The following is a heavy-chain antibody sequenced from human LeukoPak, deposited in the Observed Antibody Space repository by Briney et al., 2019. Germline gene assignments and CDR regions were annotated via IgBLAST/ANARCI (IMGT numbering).Heavy chain of an antibody. CDR1: GFTFGDYA. J-gene: IGHJ6*02. V-gene: IGHV3-49*03. D-gene: IGHD6-13*01. CDR2: IRSKAYGGTT. CDR3: TRDPVKTVAAAGGPRLYYYYGMDV. Sequence: GGSLRLSCTASGFTFGDYAMSWFRQAPGKGLEWVGFIRSKAYGGTTEYAASVKGRFTISRDDSKSIAYLQMNSLKTEDTAVYYCTRDPVKTVAAAGGPRLYYYYGMDVWGQGTTVTVSS.